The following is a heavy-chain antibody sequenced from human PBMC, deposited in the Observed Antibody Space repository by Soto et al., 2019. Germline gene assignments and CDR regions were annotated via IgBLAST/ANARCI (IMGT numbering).Heavy chain of an antibody. CDR1: GYTFTSYG. CDR2: ISAYNGNT. V-gene: IGHV1-18*01. Sequence: GASVKVSCKASGYTFTSYGISWVRQAPGQGLEWMGWISAYNGNTNYAQKLQGRVTMTTDTSTSTAYMELRSLRSDDTAVYYCARAAGGSYFGELLIEYYYYGMDVWGQGTTVTVSS. D-gene: IGHD1-26*01. CDR3: ARAAGGSYFGELLIEYYYYGMDV. J-gene: IGHJ6*02.